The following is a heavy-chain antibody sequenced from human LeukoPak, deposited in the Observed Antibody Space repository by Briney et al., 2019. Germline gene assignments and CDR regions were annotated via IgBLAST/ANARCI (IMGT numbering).Heavy chain of an antibody. J-gene: IGHJ4*03. Sequence: SETLSLTCAVYGGSFSRYYWSWIRQSPGKGLEWIAEIDHRGNTNYNPSVKSRVTISVDTSKNQFSLKVRSLSAADTAVYYCARGPTISETGYFDFWGQGTLVTVSS. V-gene: IGHV4-34*01. CDR1: GGSFSRYY. CDR3: ARGPTISETGYFDF. CDR2: IDHRGNT. D-gene: IGHD1-1*01.